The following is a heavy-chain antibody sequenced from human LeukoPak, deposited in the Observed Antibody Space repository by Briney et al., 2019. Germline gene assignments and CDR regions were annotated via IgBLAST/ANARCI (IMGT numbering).Heavy chain of an antibody. CDR2: ISSSSSTI. D-gene: IGHD2-21*01. J-gene: IGHJ4*02. CDR1: GFTFNSYS. CDR3: ARAHYAYSGGDCYAFGY. Sequence: GGSLRLSCAASGFTFNSYSMNWVRQAPGKGLEWVSYISSSSSTIYYADSVKGRFTISRDNAKNSLYLQMNSLRAEDTAVYYCARAHYAYSGGDCYAFGYWGQGTLVTVSS. V-gene: IGHV3-48*01.